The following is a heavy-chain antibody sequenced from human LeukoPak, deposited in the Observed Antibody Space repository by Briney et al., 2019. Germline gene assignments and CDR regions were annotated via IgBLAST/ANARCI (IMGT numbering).Heavy chain of an antibody. CDR1: GFTFSSYA. V-gene: IGHV3-30*02. CDR3: AKGSVVVATINYFDP. Sequence: GGSLRLSCAASGFTFSSYAMSWVRQAPGKGLEWVAFIRYDGSNKYYADSVKGRFTISRDNSKNTLYLQMKSLRAEDTAVYYCAKGSVVVATINYFDPWGQGTLVTVSS. J-gene: IGHJ5*02. CDR2: IRYDGSNK. D-gene: IGHD2-15*01.